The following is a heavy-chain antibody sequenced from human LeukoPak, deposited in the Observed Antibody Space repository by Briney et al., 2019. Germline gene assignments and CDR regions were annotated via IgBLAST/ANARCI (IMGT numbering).Heavy chain of an antibody. D-gene: IGHD5-24*01. CDR1: GGSISSGGYY. J-gene: IGHJ4*02. CDR2: IYSSGST. CDR3: AREVETGGLHYFDS. Sequence: SETLSLTCTVSGGSISSGGYYWSWIRQHPGKGLEWIGYIYSSGSTYQSPSLKSRVTISGDTSKNQFSLKLSSVTAADTAVYYCAREVETGGLHYFDSWGQGTLVTVSS. V-gene: IGHV4-31*03.